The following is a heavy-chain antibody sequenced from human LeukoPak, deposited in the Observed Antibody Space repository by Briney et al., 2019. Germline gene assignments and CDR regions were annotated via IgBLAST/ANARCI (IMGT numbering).Heavy chain of an antibody. D-gene: IGHD1-26*01. CDR3: AKASGSYFRLVHFDY. Sequence: GGSLRLSCAASGFTYSSHAMNWVRQAPGKGLEWVSTISGSGGSTYYADSVKGRFTISRDNSKNTLYLQMNSLRAEDTAVYYCAKASGSYFRLVHFDYWGQGTLVPVSS. J-gene: IGHJ4*02. V-gene: IGHV3-23*01. CDR2: ISGSGGST. CDR1: GFTYSSHA.